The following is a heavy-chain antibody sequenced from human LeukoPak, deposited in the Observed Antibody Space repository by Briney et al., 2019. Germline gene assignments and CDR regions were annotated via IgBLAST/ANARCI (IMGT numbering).Heavy chain of an antibody. V-gene: IGHV4-34*01. CDR3: ARHEEYDYDSSGYFDY. J-gene: IGHJ4*02. D-gene: IGHD3-22*01. Sequence: SETLSLTCAVYGGSFSGYNWNWTRQPPGKGLEWIGEINHSGSTNYNPSLKSRVTISVDTSKNQFSLKLSSVTAADTAVYYCARHEEYDYDSSGYFDYWGQGTLVTVSS. CDR1: GGSFSGYN. CDR2: INHSGST.